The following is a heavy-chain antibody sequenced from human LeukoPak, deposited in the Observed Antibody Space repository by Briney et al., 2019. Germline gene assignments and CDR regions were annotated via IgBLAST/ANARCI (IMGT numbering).Heavy chain of an antibody. J-gene: IGHJ6*03. Sequence: SETLSLTCTVSGGSISSISYYWGWIRQPPGKGLEWIGEINHSGSTNYNPSLKSRVTISVDTSKNQFSLKLSSVTAADTAVYYCARGGRSHYYYYYMDVWGKGTTVTISS. CDR3: ARGGRSHYYYYYMDV. CDR1: GGSISSISYY. CDR2: INHSGST. D-gene: IGHD2-15*01. V-gene: IGHV4-39*07.